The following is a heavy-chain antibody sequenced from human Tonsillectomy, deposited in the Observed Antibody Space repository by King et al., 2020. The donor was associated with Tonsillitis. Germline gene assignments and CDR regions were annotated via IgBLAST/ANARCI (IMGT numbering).Heavy chain of an antibody. CDR3: ARDLTPCDSDVCYDAFDI. CDR2: IRKDGSRI. D-gene: IGHD3-22*01. V-gene: IGHV3-7*03. J-gene: IGHJ3*02. Sequence: VQLVESGGGLVQPGGSLRLSCAASGFTLSNFWMTWVRQAPGKGLEWVANIRKDGSRINYVDSVGGRFTISRDNARNSVYLQMNSLRAEDTAVYYCARDLTPCDSDVCYDAFDIWGQGTTVTVSS. CDR1: GFTLSNFW.